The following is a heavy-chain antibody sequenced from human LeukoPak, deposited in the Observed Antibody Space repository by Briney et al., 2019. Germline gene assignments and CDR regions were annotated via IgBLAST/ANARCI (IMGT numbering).Heavy chain of an antibody. CDR3: ARLGRTLRPSSGWYQY. J-gene: IGHJ4*02. D-gene: IGHD6-19*01. V-gene: IGHV4-59*08. CDR1: GGSISSYY. CDR2: IYYSGST. Sequence: SETLSLTCTVSGGSISSYYWSWIRQPPGKGLEWIGYIYYSGSTNYNPSLKSRVTISVDTSKNQFSLKLSSVTAADTAVYYCARLGRTLRPSSGWYQYWGQGTLVTVSS.